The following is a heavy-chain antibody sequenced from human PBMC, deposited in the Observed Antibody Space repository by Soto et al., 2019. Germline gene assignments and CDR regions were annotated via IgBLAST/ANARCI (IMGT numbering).Heavy chain of an antibody. D-gene: IGHD4-17*01. J-gene: IGHJ4*02. CDR3: ARAAPDGACPY. CDR1: GGSISSGGYS. CDR2: IYHSGST. Sequence: QLQLQESGSGLVKPSQTLSLTCAVSGGSISSGGYSWSWIRQPPGKGLEWIGYIYHSGSTYYNPYLKSRVIISVDRSKNQFSLKLISVTAADTAVYYCARAAPDGACPYWGQGTLVTVSS. V-gene: IGHV4-30-2*01.